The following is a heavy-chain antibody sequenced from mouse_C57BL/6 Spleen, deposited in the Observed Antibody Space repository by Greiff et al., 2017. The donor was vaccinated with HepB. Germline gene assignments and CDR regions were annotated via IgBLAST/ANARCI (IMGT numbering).Heavy chain of an antibody. J-gene: IGHJ3*01. V-gene: IGHV1-81*01. CDR3: ADPYVSSYGFAY. CDR2: IYPRSGNT. Sequence: VQLQQSGAELARPGASVKLSCKASGYTFTSYGISWVKQRTGQGLEWIGEIYPRSGNTYYNEKFKGKATLTADKSSSTAYMELRSLTSEDSAVYFCADPYVSSYGFAYWGQGTLVTVSS. D-gene: IGHD1-1*01. CDR1: GYTFTSYG.